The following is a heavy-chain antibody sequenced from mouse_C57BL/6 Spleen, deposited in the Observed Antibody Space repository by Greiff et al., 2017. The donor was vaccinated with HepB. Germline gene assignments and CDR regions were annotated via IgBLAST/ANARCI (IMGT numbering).Heavy chain of an antibody. CDR1: GYTFTSYW. Sequence: QVQLQQPGAELVKPGASVKLSCKASGYTFTSYWMHWVKQRPGQGLEWIGMIHPNSGSTNYNEKFKSKATLTVDKPSSTAYMQLSSLTSEDSAVYYCARDYYGSSQAWFAYWGQGTLVTVSA. CDR2: IHPNSGST. V-gene: IGHV1-64*01. J-gene: IGHJ3*01. CDR3: ARDYYGSSQAWFAY. D-gene: IGHD1-1*01.